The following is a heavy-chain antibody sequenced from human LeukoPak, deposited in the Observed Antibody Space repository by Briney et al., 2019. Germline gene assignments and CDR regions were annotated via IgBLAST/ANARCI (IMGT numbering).Heavy chain of an antibody. Sequence: PARSRRLSWAASGPTLSSYGMHCVRQAQGKGMEWVAVISYDGSNKCYADSVKGRFTSSRDNSKNTLYLQMNSLRAEATVVYYCAKEGGSGSYYNEFEVDYWGQGTLVTVSS. CDR2: ISYDGSNK. V-gene: IGHV3-30*18. CDR1: GPTLSSYG. J-gene: IGHJ4*02. D-gene: IGHD3-10*01. CDR3: AKEGGSGSYYNEFEVDY.